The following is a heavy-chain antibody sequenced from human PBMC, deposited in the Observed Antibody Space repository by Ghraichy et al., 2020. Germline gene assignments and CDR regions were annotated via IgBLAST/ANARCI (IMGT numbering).Heavy chain of an antibody. CDR2: ISSSGSTI. CDR3: ARDYYDSSGYYYFDY. D-gene: IGHD3-22*01. CDR1: GFTFSDYY. V-gene: IGHV3-11*01. J-gene: IGHJ4*02. Sequence: GGSLRLSCAASGFTFSDYYMSWIRQAPGKGLEWVSYISSSGSTIYYADSVKGRFTISRDNAKNSLYLQMNSLRAEDTAVYYCARDYYDSSGYYYFDYWGQGTLVTVSS.